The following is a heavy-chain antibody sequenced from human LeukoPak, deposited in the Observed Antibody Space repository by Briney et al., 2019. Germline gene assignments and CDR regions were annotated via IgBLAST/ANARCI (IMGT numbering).Heavy chain of an antibody. D-gene: IGHD2-8*01. J-gene: IGHJ5*02. CDR3: AKQPMPYPLGWFDP. Sequence: GGSLRLSCAASGFAFSSYAMTWVRKAPGKGLEWVSHISGRGGNAEYADSVKGRFTISRDNSKNTLFLQMNSLRAEDTAVYYCAKQPMPYPLGWFDPWGQGTLVTVSS. CDR1: GFAFSSYA. V-gene: IGHV3-23*01. CDR2: ISGRGGNA.